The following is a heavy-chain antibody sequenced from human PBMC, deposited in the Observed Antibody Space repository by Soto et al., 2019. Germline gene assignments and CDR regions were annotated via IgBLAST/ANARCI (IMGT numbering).Heavy chain of an antibody. J-gene: IGHJ4*02. CDR1: GFTFSSYA. CDR2: ISYDGSNK. CDR3: ARDVDYYDSSGYYPVSGYYFDY. D-gene: IGHD3-22*01. V-gene: IGHV3-30-3*01. Sequence: GGSLRLSCAASGFTFSSYAMHWVRQAPGKGLEWVAVISYDGSNKYYADSVKGRFTISRDNSKNTLYLQMNSLRAEDTAVYYCARDVDYYDSSGYYPVSGYYFDYWGQGTLVTVSS.